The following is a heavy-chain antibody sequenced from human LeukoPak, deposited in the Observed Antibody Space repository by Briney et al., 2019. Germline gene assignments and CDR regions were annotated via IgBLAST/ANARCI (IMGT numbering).Heavy chain of an antibody. D-gene: IGHD6-19*01. CDR3: ARDIFRGSSGWPFFDC. J-gene: IGHJ4*02. CDR2: IWYDGSNK. V-gene: IGHV3-33*01. CDR1: GFTFSSYV. Sequence: GGSLRLSCAASGFTFSSYVMHWVRQAPGKGLEWVAVIWYDGSNKYYVDSVKGRFTISRDNSKNMLYLQMNSLRVEDTAVYYCARDIFRGSSGWPFFDCWGQGTLVTVSS.